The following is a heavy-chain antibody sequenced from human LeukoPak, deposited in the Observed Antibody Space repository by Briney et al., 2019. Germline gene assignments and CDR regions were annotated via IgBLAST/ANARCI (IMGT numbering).Heavy chain of an antibody. J-gene: IGHJ4*02. D-gene: IGHD3-22*01. V-gene: IGHV4-4*07. Sequence: PSETLSLTCTVSGGSISGYYWSWIRQPAGKGLEWIGRIYSSGSTNYSPSLKSRVTISVDTSKNQLSLKLSSVTAADTAVYYCARTRDRSAYDRFDYWGQGTLVTVSS. CDR3: ARTRDRSAYDRFDY. CDR2: IYSSGST. CDR1: GGSISGYY.